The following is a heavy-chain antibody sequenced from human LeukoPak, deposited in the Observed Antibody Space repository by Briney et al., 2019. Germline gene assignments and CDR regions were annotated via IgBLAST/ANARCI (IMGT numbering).Heavy chain of an antibody. CDR1: GFTFSSYW. CDR2: IDNDGSST. CDR3: ARVQGYCSGGSCGNWFDP. Sequence: GGSLRLSCAASGFTFSSYWMHWVRQAPGKGLVWVSRIDNDGSSTSSADSVKGRFTMSRDNAKNTLYLQMNSLRAEDTAVYYCARVQGYCSGGSCGNWFDPWGQGTLVTVSS. D-gene: IGHD2-15*01. J-gene: IGHJ5*02. V-gene: IGHV3-74*01.